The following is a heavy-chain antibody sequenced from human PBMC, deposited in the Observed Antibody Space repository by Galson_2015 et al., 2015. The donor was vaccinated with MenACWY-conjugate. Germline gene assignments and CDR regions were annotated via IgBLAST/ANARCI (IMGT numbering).Heavy chain of an antibody. CDR3: ARHHVNTAMFLDS. D-gene: IGHD5-18*01. V-gene: IGHV5-51*01. CDR1: GYSFTNYW. Sequence: QSGAEVKKPGESLKISCKGSGYSFTNYWIAWVRQMPGKGLEWVGPIDPVNSNIRYSPSFQGQVTISADKSTGTAFLQWSSLKSSDTAVYFCARHHVNTAMFLDSWGQGTLVTVSS. J-gene: IGHJ4*02. CDR2: IDPVNSNI.